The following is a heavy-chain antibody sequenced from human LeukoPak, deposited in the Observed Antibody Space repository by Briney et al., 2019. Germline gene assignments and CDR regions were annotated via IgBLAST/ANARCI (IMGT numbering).Heavy chain of an antibody. V-gene: IGHV3-64*01. CDR2: ISSNGGST. Sequence: GGSLRLSCAASGFTFSSYAMHWVRQAPGKGLEYVSAISSNGGSTYYANSVKGRFTISRDNSKNTLYLQMNSLRAEDTAVYYCAKANGDYYLDYWGQGTLVTVSS. D-gene: IGHD4-17*01. CDR3: AKANGDYYLDY. J-gene: IGHJ4*02. CDR1: GFTFSSYA.